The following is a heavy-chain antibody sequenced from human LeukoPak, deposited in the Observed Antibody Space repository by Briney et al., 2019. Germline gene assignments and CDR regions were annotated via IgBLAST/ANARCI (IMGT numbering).Heavy chain of an antibody. Sequence: ASVKVSCKASGYTFTGYYMHWVRQAPGQGLEWMGWINPNIGDTNYAQKFQGRVTMTRDTSISTAYMELSRLRSDDTAVYYCARTYCSSTSCNYYYGMDVWGQGTTVTVSS. CDR2: INPNIGDT. CDR3: ARTYCSSTSCNYYYGMDV. D-gene: IGHD2-2*01. CDR1: GYTFTGYY. J-gene: IGHJ6*02. V-gene: IGHV1-2*02.